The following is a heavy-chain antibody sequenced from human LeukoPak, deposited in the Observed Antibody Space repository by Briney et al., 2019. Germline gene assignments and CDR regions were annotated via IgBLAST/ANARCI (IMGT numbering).Heavy chain of an antibody. Sequence: ASVKVSCKASGYTFTSYDINWVRQAAGQGLEWMGWMNPSSGNTGYAQKFQGRVTMTRNTSISTAYMELSSLRSEDTAVYYCASSTPRPSYYGMDVWGQGTTVTVSS. J-gene: IGHJ6*02. CDR3: ASSTPRPSYYGMDV. D-gene: IGHD2-15*01. CDR1: GYTFTSYD. CDR2: MNPSSGNT. V-gene: IGHV1-8*01.